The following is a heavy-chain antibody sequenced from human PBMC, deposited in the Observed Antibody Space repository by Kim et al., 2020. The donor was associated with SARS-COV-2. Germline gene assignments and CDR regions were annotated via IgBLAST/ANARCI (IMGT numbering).Heavy chain of an antibody. J-gene: IGHJ4*02. CDR3: GTTHYDGNGGY. CDR1: GFTVSSNY. Sequence: GGSLRLSCAASGFTVSSNYMSWVRQAPGKGLEWVSVIYSGGSTYYADSLKGRFTISRDNSKNTLYLQMNSLIAEDTAVYYCGTTHYDGNGGYWCQGTQVT. CDR2: IYSGGST. V-gene: IGHV3-66*01. D-gene: IGHD5-12*01.